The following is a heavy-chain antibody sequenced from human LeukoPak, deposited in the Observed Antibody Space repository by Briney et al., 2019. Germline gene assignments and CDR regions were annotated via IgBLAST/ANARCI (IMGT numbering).Heavy chain of an antibody. D-gene: IGHD2-2*02. V-gene: IGHV4-39*01. CDR1: GGSISSSSYY. J-gene: IGHJ5*02. CDR2: IYYSGST. CDR3: ARRCSSTSCYSPWFDP. Sequence: PSETLSLTCTVSGGSISSSSYYWGWIRQPPGKGLEWTGSIYYSGSTYYNPSLKSRVTISVDTSKNQFSLKLSSVTAADTAVYYCARRCSSTSCYSPWFDPWGQGTLVTVSS.